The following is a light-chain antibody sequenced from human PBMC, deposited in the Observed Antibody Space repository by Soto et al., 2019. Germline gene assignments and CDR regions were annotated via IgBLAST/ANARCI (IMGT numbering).Light chain of an antibody. J-gene: IGLJ2*01. CDR2: EVS. CDR3: SSYGGSINVM. V-gene: IGLV2-8*01. Sequence: QSSLPHNPSESGSAGXSVTISCTGTRLDVGGYNYVSWYQQHPGKAPKIMIYEVSKRPPGVPDSFSGSKSGNTASLTVSALHAEDEADYYCSSYGGSINVMLGGGTKVTIL. CDR1: RLDVGGYNY.